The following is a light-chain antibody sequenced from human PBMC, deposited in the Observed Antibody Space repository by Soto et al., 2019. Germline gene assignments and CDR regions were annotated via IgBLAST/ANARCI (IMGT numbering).Light chain of an antibody. CDR1: NSNLGAGYD. CDR2: GNR. Sequence: QSVLTQPPSVSGAPGQRVTISCTWNNSNLGAGYDVPWYQQLPGAAPKLVIFGNRNRPSGVPERFSGSKSGTSASLAITGLQDEDEADYYCQAYDYSLTDFVFGGGTKLTVL. CDR3: QAYDYSLTDFV. V-gene: IGLV1-40*01. J-gene: IGLJ3*02.